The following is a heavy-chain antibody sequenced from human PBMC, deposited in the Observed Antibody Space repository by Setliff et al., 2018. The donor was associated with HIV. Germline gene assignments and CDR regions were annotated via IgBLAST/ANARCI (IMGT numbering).Heavy chain of an antibody. V-gene: IGHV4-31*03. Sequence: SETLSLTCTVSGGSISSGGYYWSWIRQHPGKGLEWIGFIYYSGSTYYNPSLKSRVTISVDMSQNQFSLKLRSMTAADTAVYYCARDYYGSGGSTGYYYYMDVWGKGTTVTVSS. CDR2: IYYSGST. CDR1: GGSISSGGYY. D-gene: IGHD3-10*01. CDR3: ARDYYGSGGSTGYYYYMDV. J-gene: IGHJ6*03.